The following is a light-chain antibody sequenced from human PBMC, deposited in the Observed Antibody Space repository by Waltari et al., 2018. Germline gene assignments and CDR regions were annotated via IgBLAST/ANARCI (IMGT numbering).Light chain of an antibody. CDR3: QKYGTLPAT. CDR1: QSVSRT. J-gene: IGKJ1*01. CDR2: DAS. V-gene: IGKV3-20*01. Sequence: EIVLTQSPGTLSLSPGDRATLSCRASQSVSRTLAWYQQKPGQAPRLLIYDASSRATGIPDRFRGSGSGTDFSLTINRLEPEDFAVYYCQKYGTLPATFGQGTKVEIK.